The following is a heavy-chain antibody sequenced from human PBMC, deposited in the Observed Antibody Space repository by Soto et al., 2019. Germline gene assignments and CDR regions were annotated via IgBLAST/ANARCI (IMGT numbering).Heavy chain of an antibody. CDR1: GVTFSSYW. J-gene: IGHJ4*02. D-gene: IGHD3-10*01. CDR3: ARDLGPLVTMVRGVMSY. CDR2: IKQDGSEK. Sequence: GGSLRLSCAASGVTFSSYWMSWVRQAPGKGLEWVANIKQDGSEKYYVDSVKGRFTISRDNAKNSLYLQMNSLRAEDTAVYYCARDLGPLVTMVRGVMSYWGQGTLVTVSS. V-gene: IGHV3-7*01.